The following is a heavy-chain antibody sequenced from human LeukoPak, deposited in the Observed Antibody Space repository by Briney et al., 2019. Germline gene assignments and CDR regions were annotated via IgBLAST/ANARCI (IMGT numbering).Heavy chain of an antibody. D-gene: IGHD6-19*01. CDR1: GFTFSSYW. CDR2: IKQDGSEK. Sequence: AGGSLRLSCAASGFTFSSYWMSWVRQAPGKGLEWVANIKQDGSEKYYVDSVKSRFTISRDNAKNSLYLQMNSLRAEDTAVYYCARDYPKQWLVEGHAFDIWGQGTMVTVSS. CDR3: ARDYPKQWLVEGHAFDI. J-gene: IGHJ3*02. V-gene: IGHV3-7*01.